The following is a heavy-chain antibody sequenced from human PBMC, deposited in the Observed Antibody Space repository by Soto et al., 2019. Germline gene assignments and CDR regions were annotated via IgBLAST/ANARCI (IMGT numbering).Heavy chain of an antibody. CDR3: AKDVGYCTNGVCLYNWFDP. CDR2: ISYDGNNI. Sequence: QVHLVASGGGMVQPGRSLRLACTASGFTFRSYAMHWVRQAPGKGLEWVAVISYDGNNIYYGDSVQGRFTISRDNSKNTIYLQMNSLRAEDTAVYYCAKDVGYCTNGVCLYNWFDPWGQGTLVTVSS. J-gene: IGHJ5*02. D-gene: IGHD2-8*01. CDR1: GFTFRSYA. V-gene: IGHV3-30*04.